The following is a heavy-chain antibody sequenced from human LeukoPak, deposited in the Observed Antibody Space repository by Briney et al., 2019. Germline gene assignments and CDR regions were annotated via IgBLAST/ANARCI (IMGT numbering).Heavy chain of an antibody. V-gene: IGHV1-69*05. Sequence: SVKVSCKASGGTFSSYAISWVRQAPGQGLEWMGGIIPIFGTANYAQKFQGRVTITTDESTSTAYMELGSLRSEDTAVYYCARAARADTAMAGYYFDYWGQGTLVTVSS. CDR3: ARAARADTAMAGYYFDY. CDR2: IIPIFGTA. D-gene: IGHD5-18*01. J-gene: IGHJ4*02. CDR1: GGTFSSYA.